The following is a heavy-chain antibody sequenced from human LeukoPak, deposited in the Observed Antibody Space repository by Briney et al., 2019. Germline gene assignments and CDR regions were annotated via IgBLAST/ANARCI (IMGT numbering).Heavy chain of an antibody. CDR3: ARLDILVPRAVEWFDP. Sequence: KPSETLSLTCTVSGYSISEKYWSWIRRPAGRGLEWLGRISSTGTTDYSPSVKGRATMSLDTSKNQFSLSLTSVTAADTAVYYCARLDILVPRAVEWFDPWGQGTLVIVSS. V-gene: IGHV4-4*07. D-gene: IGHD3-9*01. CDR2: ISSTGTT. J-gene: IGHJ5*02. CDR1: GYSISEKY.